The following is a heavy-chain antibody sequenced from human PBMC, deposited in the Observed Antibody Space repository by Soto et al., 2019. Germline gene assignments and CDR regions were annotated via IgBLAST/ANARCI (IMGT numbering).Heavy chain of an antibody. V-gene: IGHV3-23*01. D-gene: IGHD4-17*01. CDR1: GFTFSSYA. Sequence: VGSLRLSCAASGFTFSSYAMSWVRQAPGKGLEWVSGISGSGLSTNYADSVKGRFTISRDNSKNTLYLQMNSLRAEDTAVYYCAKMTTRRFDYWGQGTLVTVSS. CDR3: AKMTTRRFDY. J-gene: IGHJ4*02. CDR2: ISGSGLST.